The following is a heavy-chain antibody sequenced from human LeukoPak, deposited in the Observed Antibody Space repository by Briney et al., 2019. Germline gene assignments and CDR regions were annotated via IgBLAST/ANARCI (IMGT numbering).Heavy chain of an antibody. CDR1: GHTFNDYY. V-gene: IGHV1-2*02. J-gene: IGHJ4*02. CDR3: STSHSSGWADY. CDR2: INPNSGDT. Sequence: ASVKVSCKASGHTFNDYYMHWVRQAPGQGLEGMGWINPNSGDTDFAQKFQGTVTMTRDASVGTAYMDLGSLSSYDTGLYFHSTSHSSGWADYWGQGTLVTVSS. D-gene: IGHD6-19*01.